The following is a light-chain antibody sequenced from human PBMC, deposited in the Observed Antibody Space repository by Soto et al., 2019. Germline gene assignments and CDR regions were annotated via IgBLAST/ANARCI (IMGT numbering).Light chain of an antibody. V-gene: IGKV4-1*01. CDR3: QQSYSTPGGT. CDR1: QSVLYSSNNKNY. CDR2: GAS. Sequence: DIVMTQSPDSLAVSLGERATINCKSSQSVLYSSNNKNYLAWYKQKPGQPPKLLMYGASTRKSGVPDRFSGSGPGTDSTLTTCSLQADDVAVYYCQQSYSTPGGTFGQGTKLEIK. J-gene: IGKJ2*01.